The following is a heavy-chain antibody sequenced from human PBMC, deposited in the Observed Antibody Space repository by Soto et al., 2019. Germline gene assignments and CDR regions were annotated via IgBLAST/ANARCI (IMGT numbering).Heavy chain of an antibody. CDR2: INHSGST. Sequence: QVQLQQWGAGLLKPSETLSLTCAVYGGSFSGYYWSWIRQPPGKGLEWIGEINHSGSTNYNPSLTSRGTIAVDTSNHQFSLKLRSVTAADTAVYYCARKASGYCTNGLCYGGRLVYWGQGTLVTVSS. V-gene: IGHV4-34*01. J-gene: IGHJ4*02. CDR3: ARKASGYCTNGLCYGGRLVY. CDR1: GGSFSGYY. D-gene: IGHD2-8*01.